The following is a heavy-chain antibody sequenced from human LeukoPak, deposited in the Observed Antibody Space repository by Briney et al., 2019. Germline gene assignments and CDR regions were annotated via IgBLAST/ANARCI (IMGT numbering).Heavy chain of an antibody. CDR1: GGSISSYY. CDR2: IYTSGST. V-gene: IGHV4-4*09. J-gene: IGHJ6*02. CDR3: ARLWFGELLSGNGMDV. D-gene: IGHD3-10*01. Sequence: PSETLSLTCTVSGGSISSYYWSWIRQPPGKGLEWIGYIYTSGSTNYNPSLKSRVTISVDTSKNQFSLKLSSVTAADTAVYYCARLWFGELLSGNGMDVWGQGTTVTVSS.